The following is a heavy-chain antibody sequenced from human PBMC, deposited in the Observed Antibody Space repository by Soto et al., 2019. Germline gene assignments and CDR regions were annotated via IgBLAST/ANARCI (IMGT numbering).Heavy chain of an antibody. CDR2: IYYSGRT. J-gene: IGHJ4*02. D-gene: IGHD2-21*02. CDR3: ARQRTTVVTQAYFDH. V-gene: IGHV4-39*01. Sequence: SETLSLTCIVSGESISSSSYYWVWIRQPPGKGLEWIGSIYYSGRTYYNPSFKSRVTISIDTSKNQFSLKLSSVTATDTAVYYCARQRTTVVTQAYFDHWGQGALVTVSS. CDR1: GESISSSSYY.